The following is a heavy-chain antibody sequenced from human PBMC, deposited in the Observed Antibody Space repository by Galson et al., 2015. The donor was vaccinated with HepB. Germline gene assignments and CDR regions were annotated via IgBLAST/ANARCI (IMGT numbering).Heavy chain of an antibody. CDR3: ARMVDHYYYMDV. Sequence: TLSPTCSVSGDSTSSGSYYWSWIRQPAGRGLEWIGPIYTSGSTNYNPSLRSRVTMSVDMSKNQFSLKLGSVTAADTAVYYCARMVDHYYYMDVWGKGTTVTVSS. V-gene: IGHV4-61*02. CDR1: GDSTSSGSYY. D-gene: IGHD3-10*01. CDR2: IYTSGST. J-gene: IGHJ6*03.